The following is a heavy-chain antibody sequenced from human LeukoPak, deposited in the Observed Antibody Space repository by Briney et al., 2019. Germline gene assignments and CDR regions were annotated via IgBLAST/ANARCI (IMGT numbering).Heavy chain of an antibody. V-gene: IGHV1-18*01. D-gene: IGHD6-25*01. CDR3: ARDAGGTKKHNWFDP. CDR2: ISAYNGNT. J-gene: IGHJ5*02. Sequence: ASVKVSCKASGYTFTSYAMHWVRQAPGQGLEWMGRISAYNGNTNYAQKLQGRVTMTTDTSTSTAYMELRSLRSDDTAVYYCARDAGGTKKHNWFDPWGQGTLVTVSS. CDR1: GYTFTSYA.